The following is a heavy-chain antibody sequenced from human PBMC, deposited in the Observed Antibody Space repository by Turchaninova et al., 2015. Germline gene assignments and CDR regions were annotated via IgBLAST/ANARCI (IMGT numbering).Heavy chain of an antibody. D-gene: IGHD2-2*01. J-gene: IGHJ4*02. V-gene: IGHV4-34*01. CDR2: INHNGNT. CDR3: ARINIVVVACTPYYFDY. Sequence: QVRLQQWGAGLLMPSETLSLTCAVYGESFSGHYWSWIRQPPGSGLECMGGINHNGNTNYSPSLKSLITISDDTSKTQFSLKMSSVTSADTAVYYGARINIVVVACTPYYFDYWGQGTLVTVSS. CDR1: GESFSGHY.